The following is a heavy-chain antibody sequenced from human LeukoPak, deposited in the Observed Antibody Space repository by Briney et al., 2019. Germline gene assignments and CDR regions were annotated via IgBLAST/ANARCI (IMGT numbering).Heavy chain of an antibody. CDR2: INPNSGGT. CDR3: ARGALIEDFDDASDI. J-gene: IGHJ3*02. CDR1: GYTFTGYY. Sequence: GASVKVSCKASGYTFTGYYMHWVRQAPGQGLEWMGWINPNSGGTNYAQKFQGRVTMTRDTSISTAYMELSRLRSDDTAVYYCARGALIEDFDDASDIWGQGTMVTVSS. V-gene: IGHV1-2*02. D-gene: IGHD2-8*01.